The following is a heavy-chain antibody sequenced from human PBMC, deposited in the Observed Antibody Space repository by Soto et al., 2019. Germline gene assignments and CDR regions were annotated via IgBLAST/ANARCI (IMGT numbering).Heavy chain of an antibody. CDR1: GFTFSSYG. Sequence: QVQLVESGGGVVQPGRSLRLSCAASGFTFSSYGMHWVRQAPGKGLEWVAVISYDGSNKNYADSVKGRFTISRDNSKNKPYLQMNSLRAEDTAVYYCAKEVWSGPMDVWGQGTTVTVSS. CDR2: ISYDGSNK. CDR3: AKEVWSGPMDV. V-gene: IGHV3-30*18. J-gene: IGHJ6*02. D-gene: IGHD3-3*01.